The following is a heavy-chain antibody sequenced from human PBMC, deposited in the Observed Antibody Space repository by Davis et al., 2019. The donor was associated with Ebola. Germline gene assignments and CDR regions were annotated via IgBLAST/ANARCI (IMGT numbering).Heavy chain of an antibody. CDR1: GFTFSSYSM. CDR2: IYHSGST. J-gene: IGHJ4*02. V-gene: IGHV4/OR15-8*01. D-gene: IGHD1-26*01. Sequence: ESLKISCAASGFTFSSYSMNWVRQAPGKGLEWIGEIYHSGSTNYNPSLKSRVTISVDKSKNQFSLKLSSVTAADTAVYYCTRSGSYRLNFDFWGQGTLVTVSS. CDR3: TRSGSYRLNFDF.